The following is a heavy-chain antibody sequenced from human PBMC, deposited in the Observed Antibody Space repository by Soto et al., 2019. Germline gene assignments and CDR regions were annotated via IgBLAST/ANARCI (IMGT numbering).Heavy chain of an antibody. V-gene: IGHV4-30-4*01. D-gene: IGHD4-17*01. CDR1: GGSISSGDYY. J-gene: IGHJ4*02. CDR3: ASYGDYAIDY. Sequence: SETLSLTCSVSGGSISSGDYYWSWIRQPPGKGLEWIGYIYYSGSTYYNPSLKSRVTISVDTSKNQFSLKLSSVTAADTAVYYCASYGDYAIDYWGQGTQVTVSS. CDR2: IYYSGST.